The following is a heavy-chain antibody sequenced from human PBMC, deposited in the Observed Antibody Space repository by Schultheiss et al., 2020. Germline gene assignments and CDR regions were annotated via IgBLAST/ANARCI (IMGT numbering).Heavy chain of an antibody. CDR2: INHSGST. J-gene: IGHJ6*01. CDR1: GGSFSGYY. CDR3: ARERRDDYVWGSPPDGMDV. Sequence: SETMSLTCAVYGGSFSGYYWIWIRHPPGKGLEWIGEINHSGSTNYNPSLKSRVTISLDTSKSQFSLKLNSVTAADTAVYYCARERRDDYVWGSPPDGMDVWGQGTTVNVS. V-gene: IGHV4-34*01. D-gene: IGHD3-16*01.